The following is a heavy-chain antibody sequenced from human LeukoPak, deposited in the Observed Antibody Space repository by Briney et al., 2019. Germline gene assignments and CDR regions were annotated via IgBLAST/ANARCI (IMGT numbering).Heavy chain of an antibody. CDR3: ARSIRLAAAPNL. Sequence: SVKVSCKASGGTFISYAISWVRQAPGQGLEWMGGTIPIFGTANYAQKFQGRVTITADESTSTAYMELSSLRSEDTAVYYCARSIRLAAAPNLWGQGTLVTVSS. CDR1: GGTFISYA. D-gene: IGHD6-13*01. V-gene: IGHV1-69*13. CDR2: TIPIFGTA. J-gene: IGHJ5*02.